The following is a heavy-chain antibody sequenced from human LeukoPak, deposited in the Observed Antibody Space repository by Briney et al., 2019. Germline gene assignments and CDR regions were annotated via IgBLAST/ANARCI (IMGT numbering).Heavy chain of an antibody. CDR1: GGSISTYASY. CDR3: SRLFSRGWEYHFGLDV. CDR2: IYYSGST. D-gene: IGHD6-19*01. Sequence: SETLSLTCTVSGGSISTYASYWAWLRQPPGKGLEGIGSIYYSGSTYYSSSLKSRVTLSVDTSKNQFSLKMSSVTAADTAVFYCSRLFSRGWEYHFGLDVWGQGTTVTVS. J-gene: IGHJ6*02. V-gene: IGHV4-39*01.